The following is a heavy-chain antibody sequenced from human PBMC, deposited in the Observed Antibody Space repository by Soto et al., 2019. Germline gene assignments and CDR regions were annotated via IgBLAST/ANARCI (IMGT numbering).Heavy chain of an antibody. Sequence: PGGSLRLSCAASGFTFSSYAMHWVRQAPGKGLEWVAVISYDGSNKYYADSVKGRFTISRDNSKNTLYLQMNSLRAEDTAVYYCAKEGAMAAKYYYGMDVWGQGTTVTVSS. CDR3: AKEGAMAAKYYYGMDV. CDR2: ISYDGSNK. D-gene: IGHD5-18*01. J-gene: IGHJ6*02. V-gene: IGHV3-30*04. CDR1: GFTFSSYA.